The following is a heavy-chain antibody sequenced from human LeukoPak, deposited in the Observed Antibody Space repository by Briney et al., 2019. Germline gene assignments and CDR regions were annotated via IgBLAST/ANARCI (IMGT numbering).Heavy chain of an antibody. CDR2: IRYDGGNK. J-gene: IGHJ4*02. CDR3: AKDSLRKSIVGTTTRGFNDY. D-gene: IGHD1-26*01. Sequence: GGSLRLSCGASGFTFSNYGMHWVRQAPGKGLEGVAFIRYDGGNKYYADSVKGRFTISRDNSKNTLFLQMNSLRAEDTAFYYCAKDSLRKSIVGTTTRGFNDYWGQGTLVTVSS. CDR1: GFTFSNYG. V-gene: IGHV3-30*02.